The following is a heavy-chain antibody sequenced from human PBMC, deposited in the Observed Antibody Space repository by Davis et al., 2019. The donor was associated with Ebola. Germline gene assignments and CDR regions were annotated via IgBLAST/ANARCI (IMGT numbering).Heavy chain of an antibody. CDR2: ISSTSSTI. Sequence: GESLKISCVASQFTFSNYIMNWVRQAPGKGLEWLSSISSTSSTIYYADSVRGRFTISRDNAKSSLYLQINSLRDEDTAVYYCARDPPYCSGGSCYALQNYWGQGTLVTVSP. V-gene: IGHV3-48*02. J-gene: IGHJ4*02. D-gene: IGHD2-15*01. CDR1: QFTFSNYI. CDR3: ARDPPYCSGGSCYALQNY.